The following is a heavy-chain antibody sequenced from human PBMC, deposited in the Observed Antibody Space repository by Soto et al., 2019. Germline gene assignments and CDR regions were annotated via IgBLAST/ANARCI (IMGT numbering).Heavy chain of an antibody. J-gene: IGHJ4*02. CDR3: ARGGNRYSNVASGVGGLGF. V-gene: IGHV4-59*01. D-gene: IGHD5-12*01. CDR2: VYHTGAT. Sequence: ETLSLTCTVSGASISSSYWSWIRQSPERGLEWIAYVYHTGATNYNPSLKSRVTISLDTSKGQFSLNLTSLTTADTAVYFCARGGNRYSNVASGVGGLGFWGQGSLVTVSS. CDR1: GASISSSY.